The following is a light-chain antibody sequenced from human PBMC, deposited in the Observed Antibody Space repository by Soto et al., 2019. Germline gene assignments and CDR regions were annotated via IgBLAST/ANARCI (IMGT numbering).Light chain of an antibody. CDR1: QSVSSSY. V-gene: IGKV3-15*01. J-gene: IGKJ5*01. CDR3: QQYNNWPPIT. Sequence: EIVLTQSPGTLSLSPGERATLSCRASQSVSSSYLAWYQQKPGQPPKLLIYWASTRESGVPDRFSGSGSGTEFTLTISSLQSEDFAVYYCQQYNNWPPITFGQGTRLEIK. CDR2: WAS.